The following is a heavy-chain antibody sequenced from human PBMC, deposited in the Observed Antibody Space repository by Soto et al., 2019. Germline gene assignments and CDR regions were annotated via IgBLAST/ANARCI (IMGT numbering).Heavy chain of an antibody. CDR1: GGSISSYY. CDR2: IYYSGST. D-gene: IGHD6-19*01. CDR3: ARGRIVVAGTYYFDY. Sequence: QVQLQESGPGLVKPSETLSLTCTVSGGSISSYYWSWIRQPPGKGLEWIGYIYYSGSTNYNPSLKSRVTISVDTSKNQFSLKLSSVTAADTAVYYCARGRIVVAGTYYFDYWGQGTLVTVSS. V-gene: IGHV4-59*01. J-gene: IGHJ4*02.